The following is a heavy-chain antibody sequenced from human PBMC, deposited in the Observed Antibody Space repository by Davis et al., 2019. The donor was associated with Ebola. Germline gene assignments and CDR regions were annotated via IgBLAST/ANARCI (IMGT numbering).Heavy chain of an antibody. CDR3: ASHPIVVVVAATHIYFDY. J-gene: IGHJ4*02. D-gene: IGHD2-15*01. CDR2: IIPIFGTA. CDR1: GGTFSSYA. V-gene: IGHV1-69*06. Sequence: AASVKVSCKASGGTFSSYAISWVRQAPGQGLEWMGGIIPIFGTANYAQKFQGRVTITADKSTSTAYMELSSLRSEDTAVYYCASHPIVVVVAATHIYFDYWGQGTLVTVSS.